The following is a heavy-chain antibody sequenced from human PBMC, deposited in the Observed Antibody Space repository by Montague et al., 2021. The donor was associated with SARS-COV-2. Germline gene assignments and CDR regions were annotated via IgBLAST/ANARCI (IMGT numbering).Heavy chain of an antibody. D-gene: IGHD4/OR15-4a*01. CDR1: SDSINSYY. J-gene: IGHJ4*02. CDR3: ATLTQSNGDF. Sequence: SETLSLTCTVSSDSINSYYWGWIRQPPGKRLEWLGYVYSSGTTNYNPSLNSRLAISVDTSKNQFSLRLDSVTAADTAIYYCATLTQSNGDFWGQGALVTVS. CDR2: VYSSGTT. V-gene: IGHV4-4*08.